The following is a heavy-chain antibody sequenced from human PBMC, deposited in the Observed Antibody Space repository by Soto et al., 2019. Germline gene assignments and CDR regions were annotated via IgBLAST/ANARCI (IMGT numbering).Heavy chain of an antibody. J-gene: IGHJ5*02. CDR2: IYATGTT. V-gene: IGHV4-4*07. Sequence: SETLSLTCTVSCASISGFYWSWIRKSAGKGLEWIGRIYATGTTDYNPSLKSRVMMSVDTSKKQFSLKLRSVTATDTAVYYCVRDGTKTLRDWFDPWGQGISVTVSS. CDR1: CASISGFY. D-gene: IGHD1-1*01. CDR3: VRDGTKTLRDWFDP.